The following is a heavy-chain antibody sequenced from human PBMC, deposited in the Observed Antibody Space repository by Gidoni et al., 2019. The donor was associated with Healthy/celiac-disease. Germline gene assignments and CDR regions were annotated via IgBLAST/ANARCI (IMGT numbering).Heavy chain of an antibody. D-gene: IGHD6-13*01. CDR3: AKDLPGSSWYGAWAFDY. Sequence: EVQLLESGGGLVQPGGSLRLSCAASGFTFSSYAMSWVRQAPGKGLEWVSAISGSGGSTYYADSVKGRFTISRDNSKNTLYLQMNSLRAEDTAVYYCAKDLPGSSWYGAWAFDYWGQGTLVTVSS. J-gene: IGHJ4*02. CDR1: GFTFSSYA. CDR2: ISGSGGST. V-gene: IGHV3-23*01.